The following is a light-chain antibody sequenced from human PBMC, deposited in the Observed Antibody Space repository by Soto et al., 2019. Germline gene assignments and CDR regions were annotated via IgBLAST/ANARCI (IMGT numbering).Light chain of an antibody. V-gene: IGLV2-14*01. CDR2: QVT. CDR3: SSYTGSTNYG. Sequence: QSVLTQPASVSGSPGQSITISCTGTSSDVGIYNYVSWYQQHPGKAPKLMIYQVTNRPSGVSHRFSGSKSGNTASLAISGLQAEDEADYYYSSYTGSTNYGFGTETKGTAL. CDR1: SSDVGIYNY. J-gene: IGLJ1*01.